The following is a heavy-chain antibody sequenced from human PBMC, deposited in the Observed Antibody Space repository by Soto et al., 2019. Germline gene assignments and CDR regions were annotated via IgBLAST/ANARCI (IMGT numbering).Heavy chain of an antibody. J-gene: IGHJ4*02. Sequence: GSLRLSCAASGFTFSSFAMYWVRQAPGKGLEWLAVISYDETNKYYADSVKGRFAISRDNSKNTLYLQMTSLRSEDTAVYYCARDPLPIFELRYFDWPRMLYYWGQGTLVTVSS. CDR3: ARDPLPIFELRYFDWPRMLYY. V-gene: IGHV3-30*09. D-gene: IGHD3-9*01. CDR2: ISYDETNK. CDR1: GFTFSSFA.